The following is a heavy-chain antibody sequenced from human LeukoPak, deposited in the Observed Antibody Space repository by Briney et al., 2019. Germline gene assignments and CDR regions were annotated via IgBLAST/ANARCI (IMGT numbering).Heavy chain of an antibody. CDR1: GGTFSSYA. CDR3: ARGGYDFWSGQEDY. Sequence: SVKVSCKASGGTFSSYATSWVRQAPGQGLEWMGGIIPIFGTANYAQKFQGRVTITADESTSTAYMELSSLRSEDTAVYYCARGGYDFWSGQEDYWGQGTLVTVSS. V-gene: IGHV1-69*13. J-gene: IGHJ4*02. CDR2: IIPIFGTA. D-gene: IGHD3-3*01.